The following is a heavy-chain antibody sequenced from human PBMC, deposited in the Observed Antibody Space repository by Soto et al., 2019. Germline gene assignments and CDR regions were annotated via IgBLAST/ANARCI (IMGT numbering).Heavy chain of an antibody. J-gene: IGHJ6*02. CDR3: ARDLFSGLRYFDWFPSYGMDV. V-gene: IGHV3-74*01. Sequence: SLRLSCAASGFTFSSYWMHWVRQAPGKGLVWVSRINSDGSSTSYADSVKGRFTISRDNAKNTLYLQMNSLRAEDTAVYYCARDLFSGLRYFDWFPSYGMDVWGQGTTVTVSS. D-gene: IGHD3-9*01. CDR2: INSDGSST. CDR1: GFTFSSYW.